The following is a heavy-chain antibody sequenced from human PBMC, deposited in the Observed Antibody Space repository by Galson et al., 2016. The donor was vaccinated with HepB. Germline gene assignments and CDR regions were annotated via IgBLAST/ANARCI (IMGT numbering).Heavy chain of an antibody. CDR1: GFSFSIYS. Sequence: SLRLSCAASGFSFSIYSMNWVRQAPGKGLEWVSAISGSGAGTSYTDSVKGRFTISRDNSRNTLYLQMNSLRAEDAAVYYCGKISLGGYNSGWGGSFDIWGRGTMVTVSS. CDR2: ISGSGAGT. CDR3: GKISLGGYNSGWGGSFDI. D-gene: IGHD6-19*01. J-gene: IGHJ3*02. V-gene: IGHV3-23*01.